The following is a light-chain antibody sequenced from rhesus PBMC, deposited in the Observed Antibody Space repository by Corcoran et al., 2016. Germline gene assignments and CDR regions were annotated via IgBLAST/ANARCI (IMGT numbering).Light chain of an antibody. CDR3: QQHKTYPPA. V-gene: IGKV1-25*01. J-gene: IGKJ1*01. Sequence: DIQMTQSPSSLSASVGDTVTITCQASQGIGKYLAWYQLKPGKAPKFLIYDASTLQSGVPSRFSGSGSGTEFSLTISSLQPEDFATDYCQQHKTYPPAFGPGTKVEI. CDR1: QGIGKY. CDR2: DAS.